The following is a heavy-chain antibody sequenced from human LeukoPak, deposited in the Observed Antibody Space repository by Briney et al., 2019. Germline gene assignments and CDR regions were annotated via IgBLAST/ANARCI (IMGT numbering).Heavy chain of an antibody. D-gene: IGHD2-2*01. Sequence: GGSLRLSCAASGFTFSSYSMNWVRQAPGKGLEWVSYISSASGSIYYADSVKGRFTISRDNAKNSLFLQMNSLRADDTAVYYCARLPAYCSSTACHYDYWGQGTLVTVSS. J-gene: IGHJ4*02. V-gene: IGHV3-48*04. CDR2: ISSASGSI. CDR1: GFTFSSYS. CDR3: ARLPAYCSSTACHYDY.